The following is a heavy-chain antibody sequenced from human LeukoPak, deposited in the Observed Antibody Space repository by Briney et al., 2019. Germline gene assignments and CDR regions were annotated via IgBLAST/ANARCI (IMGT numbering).Heavy chain of an antibody. CDR1: GFTFNEFG. CDR3: ARDRPTGSYYSIDY. Sequence: GGSLRLSCAASGFTFNEFGVHWVRQAPGQGLEWVALIWYDGSNKYYADSVKGRFTISRDNSKNTVYLQMNSLRVEDTAIYYRARDRPTGSYYSIDYWGQGTLATVSS. CDR2: IWYDGSNK. V-gene: IGHV3-33*01. J-gene: IGHJ4*02. D-gene: IGHD1-26*01.